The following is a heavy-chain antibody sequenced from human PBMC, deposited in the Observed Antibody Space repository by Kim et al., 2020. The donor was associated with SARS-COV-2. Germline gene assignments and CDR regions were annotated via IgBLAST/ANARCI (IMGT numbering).Heavy chain of an antibody. V-gene: IGHV3-74*01. Sequence: DGISIPYAASVKGRFTISRDNAKNTLHLQMNSLRVEDTALYYCTRDKFDPWGQGTLVTVSS. J-gene: IGHJ5*02. CDR2: DGISI. CDR3: TRDKFDP.